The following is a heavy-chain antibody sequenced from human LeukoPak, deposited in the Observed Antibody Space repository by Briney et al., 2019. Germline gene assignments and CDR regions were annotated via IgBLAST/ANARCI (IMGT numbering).Heavy chain of an antibody. J-gene: IGHJ6*03. Sequence: PSETLSFTCTVSGGSISSYYWSWIRQPPGKGLEWIGYIYYSGSTNYNPSLKSRVTISVDTSKNQFSLKLSSVTAADTAVYYCARWGEYHMDVWGKGTTVTISS. V-gene: IGHV4-59*01. D-gene: IGHD3-16*01. CDR2: IYYSGST. CDR1: GGSISSYY. CDR3: ARWGEYHMDV.